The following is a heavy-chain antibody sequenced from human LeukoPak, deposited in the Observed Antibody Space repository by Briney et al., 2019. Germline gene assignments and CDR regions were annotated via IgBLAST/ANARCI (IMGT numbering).Heavy chain of an antibody. CDR3: GRDQVQRERHDYYDYGMDV. V-gene: IGHV6-1*01. D-gene: IGHD1-1*01. CDR2: TNYRSKQYN. Sequence: SQTLSLTCAISRDSVSSNSAAWNWIRQSPSRGLEWLGRTNYRSKQYNDSAVSVKSKITINPDTSNNQFSLQLNSVTPEDTAVYYCGRDQVQRERHDYYDYGMDVWGEGTTFTVSS. J-gene: IGHJ6*04. CDR1: RDSVSSNSAA.